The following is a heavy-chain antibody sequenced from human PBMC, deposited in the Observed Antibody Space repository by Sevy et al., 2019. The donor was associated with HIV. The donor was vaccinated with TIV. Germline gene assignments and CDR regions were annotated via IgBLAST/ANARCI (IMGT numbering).Heavy chain of an antibody. V-gene: IGHV3-9*01. CDR2: ISWNSGGI. CDR3: VKDKESRVIIPAAMAFYGMDV. D-gene: IGHD2-2*01. J-gene: IGHJ6*02. CDR1: GFTFSSYE. Sequence: GGSLRLSCAASGFTFSSYEMNWVRQAPGKGLEWVSSISWNSGGIAYAASVKGRFTISRDNAKNSLYLQMNSLRAEDTALYYCVKDKESRVIIPAAMAFYGMDVWGQGTTVTVSS.